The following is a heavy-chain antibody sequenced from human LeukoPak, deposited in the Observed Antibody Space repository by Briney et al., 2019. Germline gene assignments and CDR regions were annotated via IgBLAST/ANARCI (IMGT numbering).Heavy chain of an antibody. CDR1: GGSINGYY. CDR3: ARDRSSSYTRDWFDP. D-gene: IGHD2-2*01. Sequence: SETLSLTCTVSGGSINGYYWSWIRQPAGKGLEWIGRVYNSESINYNPSLKSRVTVSIDTSKNQFSLKLNSVTAADTAVYYCARDRSSSYTRDWFDPWGQGALVTVSS. J-gene: IGHJ5*02. V-gene: IGHV4-4*07. CDR2: VYNSESI.